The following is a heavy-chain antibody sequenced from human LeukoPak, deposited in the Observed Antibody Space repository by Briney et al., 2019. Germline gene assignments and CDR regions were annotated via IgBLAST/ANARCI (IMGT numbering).Heavy chain of an antibody. CDR2: FYYSGSH. J-gene: IGHJ4*02. CDR3: ARQGWFGELLSPLDY. D-gene: IGHD3-10*01. V-gene: IGHV4-39*01. Sequence: SETLSLTCTVSGGSISSSSYYWGWIRQPPGKGLEWIGRFYYSGSHYYNPSLKSRVTISVDTSKNQFSLKLSSVTASDTAVYYCARQGWFGELLSPLDYWGQGTLVTVSS. CDR1: GGSISSSSYY.